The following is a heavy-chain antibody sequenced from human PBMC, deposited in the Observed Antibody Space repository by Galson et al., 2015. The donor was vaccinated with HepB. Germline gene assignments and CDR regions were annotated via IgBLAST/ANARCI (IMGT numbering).Heavy chain of an antibody. Sequence: SLRLSCAASGFPFSSYGMHWVRQAPGKGLEWVAAIWYDGSNRYHADPVKGRFTISRDNSKNTLYLQMSSLRAEDTALYSCARDLSGSGGAFELWGQGTMVIVSS. D-gene: IGHD2-15*01. V-gene: IGHV3-33*01. CDR3: ARDLSGSGGAFEL. CDR2: IWYDGSNR. CDR1: GFPFSSYG. J-gene: IGHJ3*01.